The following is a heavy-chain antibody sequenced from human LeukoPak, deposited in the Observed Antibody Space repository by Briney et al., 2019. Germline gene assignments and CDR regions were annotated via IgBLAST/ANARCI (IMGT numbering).Heavy chain of an antibody. Sequence: SWVRQHPGKGLEWIGYIFYSGNTYYSPSLKSRVTISVDTSKNQFSLKLSSVTAADTAVYYCARWSMTTVTYYFDYWGQGTLVTVSS. CDR2: IFYSGNT. V-gene: IGHV4-31*02. J-gene: IGHJ4*02. D-gene: IGHD4-17*01. CDR3: ARWSMTTVTYYFDY.